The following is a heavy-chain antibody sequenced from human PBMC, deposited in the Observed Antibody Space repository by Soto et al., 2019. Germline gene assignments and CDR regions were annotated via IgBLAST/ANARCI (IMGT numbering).Heavy chain of an antibody. J-gene: IGHJ6*03. D-gene: IGHD2-21*02. Sequence: EVQLVESGGGLVQPGGSLRLSCAVSGFTVSSNYMSWVRQAPGKGLEWVSVIYSGGSTYYADSVKGRFTISRHNSKNTLYLQMNSLRAEDTAVYYCARDRVTHPYYYYMDVWGKGTTVTVSS. CDR3: ARDRVTHPYYYYMDV. CDR2: IYSGGST. CDR1: GFTVSSNY. V-gene: IGHV3-53*04.